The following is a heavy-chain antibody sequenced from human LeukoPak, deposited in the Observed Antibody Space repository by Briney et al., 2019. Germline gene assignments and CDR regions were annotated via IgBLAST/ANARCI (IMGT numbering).Heavy chain of an antibody. Sequence: ASVKVSCKASGYTSTGYYMHWVRQAPGQGLEWMGWINPNSGGTNYAQKFQGRVTMTRDTSISTAYMELSRLRSDDTAVYYCARQRSITIFGVVRDAFDIWGQGTMVTVSS. V-gene: IGHV1-2*02. CDR1: GYTSTGYY. CDR3: ARQRSITIFGVVRDAFDI. J-gene: IGHJ3*02. CDR2: INPNSGGT. D-gene: IGHD3-3*01.